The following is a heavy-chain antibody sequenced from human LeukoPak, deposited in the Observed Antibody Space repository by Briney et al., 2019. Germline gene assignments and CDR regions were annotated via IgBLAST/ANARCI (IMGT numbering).Heavy chain of an antibody. CDR3: ARSIVVVPAAIGTRDRGYYMDA. CDR2: INHSGST. Sequence: SETLSLTCTVSGGSISSYYWSWIRQPPGKGLEWIGEINHSGSTNYNPSLKSRVTISVDTSKNQFSLKLSSVTAADTAVYYCARSIVVVPAAIGTRDRGYYMDAWGKGTTVTVSS. CDR1: GGSISSYY. D-gene: IGHD2-2*02. J-gene: IGHJ6*03. V-gene: IGHV4-34*01.